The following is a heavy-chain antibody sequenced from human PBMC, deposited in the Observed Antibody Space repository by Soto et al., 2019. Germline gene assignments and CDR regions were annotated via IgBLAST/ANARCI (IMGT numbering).Heavy chain of an antibody. J-gene: IGHJ4*02. D-gene: IGHD5-12*01. CDR2: TYYRSKWYN. CDR3: ARGSGHDRSFDY. V-gene: IGHV6-1*01. Sequence: PSQTLSLTCDISGEGVSSTSAAWNWIRQSPSRGLEWLGRTYYRSKWYNDYAVSVKSRITINPDTSKNQFSLQLSSVTPEDTAVYYCARGSGHDRSFDYWGQRTLVTVPQ. CDR1: GEGVSSTSAA.